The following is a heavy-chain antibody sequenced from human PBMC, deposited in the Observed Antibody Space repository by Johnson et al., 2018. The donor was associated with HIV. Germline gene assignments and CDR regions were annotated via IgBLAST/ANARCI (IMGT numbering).Heavy chain of an antibody. CDR1: AFTFSSYD. CDR2: ISFDGSNK. CDR3: AGWLAEAFDV. J-gene: IGHJ3*01. V-gene: IGHV3-30*03. D-gene: IGHD6-19*01. Sequence: VQVLESGGGVVQPGRSLRLSCAASAFTFSSYDMHWVRQAPGKGLEWVAVISFDGSNKSYAKSVKGRFTISRDNSRNTLYLQMNSLRAEDTAVYYCAGWLAEAFDVWGQGTMVTVSS.